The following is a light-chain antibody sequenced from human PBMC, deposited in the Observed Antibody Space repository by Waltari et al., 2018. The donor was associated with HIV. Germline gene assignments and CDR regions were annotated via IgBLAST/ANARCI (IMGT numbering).Light chain of an antibody. V-gene: IGKV3-15*01. CDR2: GAS. CDR1: QTVSSS. J-gene: IGKJ4*01. CDR3: QQYNDWPLT. Sequence: EIVMTQSPATLSVSPGERVTVSCRASQTVSSSLAWYQQKPGQAPRLRIYGASTRATGIAARFSGSGSGTEFALTISSLQSEDFAVYYCQQYNDWPLTFGGGTRVEIK.